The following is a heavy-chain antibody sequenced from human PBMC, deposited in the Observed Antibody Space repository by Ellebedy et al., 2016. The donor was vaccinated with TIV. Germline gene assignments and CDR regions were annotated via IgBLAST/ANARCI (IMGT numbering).Heavy chain of an antibody. V-gene: IGHV3-21*01. CDR3: ARGQTTNAMDV. D-gene: IGHD1-14*01. CDR1: GLPFNTNT. CDR2: FSSTSTYI. Sequence: PGGSLRLSCAGSGLPFNTNTMNWVRQPPGKGLEWVATFSSTSTYIYYADSVKGRFIISKDNSNNSLTLHMTSLTAADTAVYYCARGQTTNAMDVWGQGTTVTVSS. J-gene: IGHJ6*02.